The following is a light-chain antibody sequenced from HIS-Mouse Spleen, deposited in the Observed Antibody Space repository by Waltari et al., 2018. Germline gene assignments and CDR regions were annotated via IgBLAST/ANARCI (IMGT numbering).Light chain of an antibody. CDR1: QSVLYSSNNKNY. J-gene: IGKJ2*01. Sequence: DIVTTQSPDSLAVSLGKRATINCKSSQSVLYSSNNKNYLAWYQQKPGQPPTLPIYWASTRESGVPDRFSGSGSGTGFTLTISSLQAEDVAVYYCQQYYSTPYTFGQGTKLEIK. CDR3: QQYYSTPYT. V-gene: IGKV4-1*01. CDR2: WAS.